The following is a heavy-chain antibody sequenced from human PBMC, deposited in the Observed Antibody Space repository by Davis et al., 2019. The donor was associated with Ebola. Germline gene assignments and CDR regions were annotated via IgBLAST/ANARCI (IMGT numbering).Heavy chain of an antibody. Sequence: AASVKVSCKPSGYTFIDYGISWVRQAPGQGLEWMGWISTYNGNTNYAQKFHDRITLTTDTSTRTAYMELGSLRSDDTAVYYCARADYFDDWGQGTLVTVSS. D-gene: IGHD5-12*01. V-gene: IGHV1-18*04. J-gene: IGHJ4*02. CDR2: ISTYNGNT. CDR1: GYTFIDYG. CDR3: ARADYFDD.